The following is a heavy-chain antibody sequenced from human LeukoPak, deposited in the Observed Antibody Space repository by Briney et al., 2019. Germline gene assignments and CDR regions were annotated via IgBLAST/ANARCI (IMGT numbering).Heavy chain of an antibody. CDR3: ARDRPRGWELLRDAFDI. Sequence: PSETLSLTCTVSGGSISPYYWSWIRQPPGKGLEWIGRIHTSGSTNYSPSLKSRVTISVDKSKNQFSLKLSSVTAADTAVYYCARDRPRGWELLRDAFDIWGQGTMVTVSS. CDR2: IHTSGST. D-gene: IGHD1-26*01. CDR1: GGSISPYY. V-gene: IGHV4-4*07. J-gene: IGHJ3*02.